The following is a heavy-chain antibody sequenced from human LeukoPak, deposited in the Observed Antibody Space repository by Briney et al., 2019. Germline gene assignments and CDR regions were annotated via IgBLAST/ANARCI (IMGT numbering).Heavy chain of an antibody. V-gene: IGHV4-39*07. CDR1: GGSISSSFYY. J-gene: IGHJ4*02. CDR2: MYSRGGT. D-gene: IGHD5-24*01. CDR3: ARDNGWLHYPGDY. Sequence: SETLSLTCTVSGGSISSSFYYWGWIRQPPGKGLEWIGSMYSRGGTYYNPSLKSRVTISVDTSKNHFSLQLSSVTAADTAVYYCARDNGWLHYPGDYWGQGTLVTVSS.